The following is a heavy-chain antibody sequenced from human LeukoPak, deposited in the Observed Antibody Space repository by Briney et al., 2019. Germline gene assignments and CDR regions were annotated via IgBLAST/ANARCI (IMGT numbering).Heavy chain of an antibody. V-gene: IGHV4-34*12. J-gene: IGHJ5*02. Sequence: SETLSLTCAVFGGSFDGYYWTWIRQSPEKGLEWIGEIVYSGSTNYNPSLKSRVTISVDTSKNQFSLKLSSVTAADTAVYYCASLLGYCSGGSCWFDPWGQGTLVTVSS. CDR2: IVYSGST. D-gene: IGHD2-15*01. CDR1: GGSFDGYY. CDR3: ASLLGYCSGGSCWFDP.